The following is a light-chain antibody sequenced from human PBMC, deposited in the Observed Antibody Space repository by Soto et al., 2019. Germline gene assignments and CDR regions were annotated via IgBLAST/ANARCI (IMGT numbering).Light chain of an antibody. CDR1: QSVASSY. J-gene: IGKJ3*01. CDR3: QQYAWSPLT. CDR2: GAS. Sequence: EIVLTQSPGTLSLSPGDRATLSCRASQSVASSYLAWYQQKPGQAPRLLIYGASIRATGIPDRFSGSGSGTDFTLTISRLEPEDFAVYYCQQYAWSPLTFGAGTKVDI. V-gene: IGKV3-20*01.